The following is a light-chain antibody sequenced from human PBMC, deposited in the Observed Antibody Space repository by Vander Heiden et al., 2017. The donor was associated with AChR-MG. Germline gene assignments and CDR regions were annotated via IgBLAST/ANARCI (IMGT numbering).Light chain of an antibody. CDR1: RSNIGSNY. CDR2: RDD. CDR3: AAWDDSMSVV. V-gene: IGLV1-47*01. Sequence: QSVLTQPPSASGTPGQRVTISCSGSRSNIGSNYVYWYQHLPGTAPKLLIYRDDRRPSGVPDRFSGSKSGASASLAISGLRSDDEADYYCAAWDDSMSVVFGGGTKLTVL. J-gene: IGLJ2*01.